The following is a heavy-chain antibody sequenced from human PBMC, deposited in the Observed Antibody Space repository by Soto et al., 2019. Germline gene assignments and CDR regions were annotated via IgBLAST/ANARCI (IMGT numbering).Heavy chain of an antibody. V-gene: IGHV4-59*08. Sequence: SETLSLTCTVSGGSISSYYWSWIRQPPGKGLEWIGYIYYSGSTNYNPSLKSRVTISVDTSKNQFSLKLSSVTAADTAVYYCARSAHRGWYSVYWGQGTLVTVSS. J-gene: IGHJ4*02. CDR3: ARSAHRGWYSVY. CDR1: GGSISSYY. CDR2: IYYSGST. D-gene: IGHD6-19*01.